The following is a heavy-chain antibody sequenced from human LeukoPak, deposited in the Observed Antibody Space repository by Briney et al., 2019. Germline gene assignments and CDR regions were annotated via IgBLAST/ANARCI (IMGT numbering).Heavy chain of an antibody. J-gene: IGHJ5*02. D-gene: IGHD1/OR15-1a*01. CDR3: ARDPRNKGFDP. CDR1: GFTFSGYW. CDR2: IKGDGSDT. Sequence: GGSLRLSCAASGFTFSGYWMHWARQSPGKGLVWVSCIKGDGSDTRYADSVKGQFTISRDNAKNTLYLQMNSLRVEDTAVYYCARDPRNKGFDPWGQGTLVTASS. V-gene: IGHV3-74*01.